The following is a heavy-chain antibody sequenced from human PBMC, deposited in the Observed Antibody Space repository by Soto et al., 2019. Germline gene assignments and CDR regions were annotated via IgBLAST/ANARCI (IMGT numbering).Heavy chain of an antibody. Sequence: SQTLSLTCAITGDSVSGNSAGGGCGSHSPSRGLEWLGRTYYRSKWYYEYAVSVRGRITINPDTSKNQYSLQLNSVTPEDTAVYFCARGEQYSGRIFDYWGQGTLVTVSS. CDR1: GDSVSGNSAG. J-gene: IGHJ4*01. CDR3: ARGEQYSGRIFDY. V-gene: IGHV6-1*01. CDR2: TYYRSKWYY. D-gene: IGHD1-26*01.